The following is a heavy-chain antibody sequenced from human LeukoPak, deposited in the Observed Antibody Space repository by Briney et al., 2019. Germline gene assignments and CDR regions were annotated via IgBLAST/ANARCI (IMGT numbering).Heavy chain of an antibody. V-gene: IGHV3-23*01. J-gene: IGHJ4*02. CDR2: ISGSGGST. Sequence: PGGSLRLSCAASGFTFRDYAMNWVRQAPGKGLEWVSGISGSGGSTFYTASVEGRFTISRDNSKNTLYLQLNSLRAEDTALYYCANAPSYGLPLYWGQGTLVTVSS. D-gene: IGHD4-17*01. CDR3: ANAPSYGLPLY. CDR1: GFTFRDYA.